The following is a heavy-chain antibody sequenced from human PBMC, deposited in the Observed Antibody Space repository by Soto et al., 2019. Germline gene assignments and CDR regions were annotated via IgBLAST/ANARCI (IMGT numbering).Heavy chain of an antibody. CDR2: INHSGST. Sequence: SEALSLTCAVYGGSVSGYYWSWIRQPPGKGLEWIGEINHSGSTNYNPSLKSRVTISVDTSKNQFSLKLSSVTAADTAVYYCARGLWDYYYGMDVWGQGTTVTVSS. J-gene: IGHJ6*02. V-gene: IGHV4-34*01. CDR3: ARGLWDYYYGMDV. CDR1: GGSVSGYY. D-gene: IGHD1-26*01.